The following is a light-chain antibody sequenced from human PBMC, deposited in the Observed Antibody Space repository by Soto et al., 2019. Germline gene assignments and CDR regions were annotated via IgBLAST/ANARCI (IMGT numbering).Light chain of an antibody. V-gene: IGKV3-11*01. J-gene: IGKJ4*01. CDR3: QERGAWPRAT. Sequence: EVVLTQSPATLSLSPGGGATLSCRSSRNVGLSFAWYQQKPGQAPRLLIHTASFRATGVPARFSGSGSNTDFTLTISSLEPEDVAVYYCQERGAWPRATFGGGTKVDIK. CDR1: RNVGLS. CDR2: TAS.